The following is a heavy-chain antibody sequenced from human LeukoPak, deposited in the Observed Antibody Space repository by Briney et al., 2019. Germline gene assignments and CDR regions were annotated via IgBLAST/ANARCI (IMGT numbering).Heavy chain of an antibody. D-gene: IGHD5-12*01. V-gene: IGHV3-23*03. Sequence: GGSLRLSCAASGFTFSSYAMSWVRQAPGKGLEWVSVIYSGGSTYYADSVKGRFTISRDNSKNTLYLQMNSLRAEDTAVYYCARVETGYSGYGLLGYWGQGTLVTVSS. CDR1: GFTFSSYA. J-gene: IGHJ4*02. CDR2: IYSGGST. CDR3: ARVETGYSGYGLLGY.